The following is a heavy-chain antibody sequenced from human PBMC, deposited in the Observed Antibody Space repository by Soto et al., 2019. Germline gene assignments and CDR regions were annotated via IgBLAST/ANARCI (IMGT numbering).Heavy chain of an antibody. J-gene: IGHJ4*02. V-gene: IGHV3-48*04. CDR3: ARDSDFWRTDYFDY. CDR2: ITSSSGTI. CDR1: GFTFTTYS. Sequence: GGSLRLSCAASGFTFTTYSMSWFRQAPGKGLEWVSYITSSSGTIYYADSAKGRFTISRDSAKNTMHLQVHSLRAEDTAVYYCARDSDFWRTDYFDYWGQGTLVTVSS. D-gene: IGHD3-3*01.